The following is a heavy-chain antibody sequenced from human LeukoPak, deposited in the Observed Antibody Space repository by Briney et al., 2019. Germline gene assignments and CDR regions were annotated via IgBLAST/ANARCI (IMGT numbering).Heavy chain of an antibody. D-gene: IGHD3-10*01. CDR3: ARSDYSGSGTYTEFDAFDI. Sequence: PSETLSLTCTVSGGSISSYYWSWIRQPPGKGLEWIGYIYYTGSTSYNPSLKSRVTISMDTSKNQFSLKLSSVTAADSAVYYCARSDYSGSGTYTEFDAFDIWGQGPMVTVSS. CDR1: GGSISSYY. J-gene: IGHJ3*02. V-gene: IGHV4-59*01. CDR2: IYYTGST.